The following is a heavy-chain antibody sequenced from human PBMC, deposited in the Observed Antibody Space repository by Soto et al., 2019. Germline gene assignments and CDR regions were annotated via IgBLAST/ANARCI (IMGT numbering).Heavy chain of an antibody. Sequence: GGSARLSCAAPGFPFSISAMSWARQAPGEGLEWVSTISGSGRKTYYADSVKGRFTISRDSSKNTLYLEMNSLRAEDTAVYYCAKEFLTNFSIDYWGPGTRVTVSS. J-gene: IGHJ4*02. CDR1: GFPFSISA. V-gene: IGHV3-23*01. CDR3: AKEFLTNFSIDY. CDR2: ISGSGRKT.